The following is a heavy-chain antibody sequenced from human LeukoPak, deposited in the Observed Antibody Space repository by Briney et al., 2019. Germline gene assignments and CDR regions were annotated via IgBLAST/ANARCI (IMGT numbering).Heavy chain of an antibody. D-gene: IGHD3-9*01. J-gene: IGHJ4*02. CDR2: IYYSGST. Sequence: PSETLSLTCTVSGGSVSSGSYYWSWIRQPPGKGLEWIGYIYYSGSTYYNPSLKSRVTISVDTSKNQFSLKLSSVTAADTAVYYCAREALRYFDWSFDHWGQGTLVTVSS. CDR1: GGSVSSGSYY. V-gene: IGHV4-61*01. CDR3: AREALRYFDWSFDH.